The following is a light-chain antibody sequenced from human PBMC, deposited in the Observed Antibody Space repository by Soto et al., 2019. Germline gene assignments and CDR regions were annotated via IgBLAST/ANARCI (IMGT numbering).Light chain of an antibody. CDR2: RNN. CDR1: SSNIGAGYD. V-gene: IGLV1-40*01. CDR3: QSYDSSLSGYVV. Sequence: QSVLTQPPSVSGAPGQRVTISCTGSSSNIGAGYDVNWYQQLPGIAPNILIYRNNNRPSGVPDRFSGSKSGNSASLAITGLQAEDEADYYCQSYDSSLSGYVVFGGRTKLTVL. J-gene: IGLJ2*01.